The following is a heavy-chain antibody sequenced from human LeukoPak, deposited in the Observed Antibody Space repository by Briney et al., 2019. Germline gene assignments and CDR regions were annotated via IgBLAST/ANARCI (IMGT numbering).Heavy chain of an antibody. D-gene: IGHD3-10*01. CDR3: ARGRAMVRGVIPELGY. Sequence: GGSLRLSCAASGFTFSSYGMHWVRQAPGKGLEWVAVISYDGSNKYYADSVKGRFTISRDNSKNTLYLQMNSLRAEDTAVYYCARGRAMVRGVIPELGYWGQGTLVTVS. J-gene: IGHJ4*02. CDR2: ISYDGSNK. CDR1: GFTFSSYG. V-gene: IGHV3-30*03.